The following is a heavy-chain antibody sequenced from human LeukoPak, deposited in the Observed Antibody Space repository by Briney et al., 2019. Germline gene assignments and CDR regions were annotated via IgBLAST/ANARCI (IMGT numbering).Heavy chain of an antibody. D-gene: IGHD1-26*01. CDR3: AKEGMGSEATTADGAFDI. J-gene: IGHJ3*02. CDR2: LYDTGMT. CDR1: GRSISVYH. Sequence: SETLSLTCTVSGRSISVYHWSWIRQPPGKGLEWIGYLYDTGMTNYSPSLKSRVTISVDTSNNQISLKLTSVTAADTAIYFCAKEGMGSEATTADGAFDIWGQGTTVTVSS. V-gene: IGHV4-4*08.